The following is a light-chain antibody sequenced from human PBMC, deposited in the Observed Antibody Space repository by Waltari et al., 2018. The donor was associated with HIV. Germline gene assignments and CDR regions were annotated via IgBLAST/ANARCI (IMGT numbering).Light chain of an antibody. CDR1: SNNVGRQA. CDR2: GP. CDR3: STWDWGLLTHV. J-gene: IGLJ1*01. V-gene: IGLV1-36*01. Sequence: QSALTQEASVSGTVGQTVTLSCIANSNNVGRQAVGWYQQISSGVPKTVIIGPSLPSGIPDRFSGSQSGTTASLTISGLQPEDEADYFCSTWDWGLLTHVFGAGTRVTVL.